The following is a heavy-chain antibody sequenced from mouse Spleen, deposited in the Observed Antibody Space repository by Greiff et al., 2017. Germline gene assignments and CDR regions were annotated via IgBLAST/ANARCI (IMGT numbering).Heavy chain of an antibody. V-gene: IGHV1-5*01. CDR1: GYSFTSYW. CDR3: TRSRDYWFAY. Sequence: VQLQQSGTVLARPGASVKMSCKASGYSFTSYWMHXVKQRPGQGLEWIGAIYPGNSDTSYNQKFKGKAKLTAVTSASTAYMELSSLTNEDSAVYYCTRSRDYWFAYWGQGTLVTVSA. J-gene: IGHJ3*01. D-gene: IGHD2-4*01. CDR2: IYPGNSDT.